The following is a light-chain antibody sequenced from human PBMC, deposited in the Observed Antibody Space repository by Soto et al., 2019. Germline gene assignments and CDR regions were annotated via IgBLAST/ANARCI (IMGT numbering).Light chain of an antibody. J-gene: IGLJ1*01. Sequence: QSVLTQPRSVSGSPGQSVTISCTGTSSDVGGYNYVSWYQQHPGKAPKLIVHDVSQRPSGVPDRSSGSKSGNTASLTISGLQAEDEADYYCCSFAGTDSYVFGVGTKVTVL. CDR1: SSDVGGYNY. V-gene: IGLV2-11*01. CDR2: DVS. CDR3: CSFAGTDSYV.